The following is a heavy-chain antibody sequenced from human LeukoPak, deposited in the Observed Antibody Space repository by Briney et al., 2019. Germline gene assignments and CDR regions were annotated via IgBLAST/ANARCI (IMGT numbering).Heavy chain of an antibody. CDR3: AKNGGEVGDFDY. CDR2: ISYDGSNE. Sequence: GGSLRLSCAASGFTFSNYGMHWVRQAPGKGLEWVALISYDGSNEYYGDSAKGRFTISRDNSKNTLYLQVNSLRAEDTAVYYCAKNGGEVGDFDYWGQGTLVTVSS. J-gene: IGHJ4*02. V-gene: IGHV3-30*18. CDR1: GFTFSNYG. D-gene: IGHD2-8*01.